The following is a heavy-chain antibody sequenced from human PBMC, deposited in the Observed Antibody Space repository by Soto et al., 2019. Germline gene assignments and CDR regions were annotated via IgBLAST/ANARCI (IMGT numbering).Heavy chain of an antibody. CDR1: GGSISSGGYY. J-gene: IGHJ6*02. V-gene: IGHV4-31*03. Sequence: QVQLQESGPGLVKPSQTLSLTCTVSGGSISSGGYYWSWIRQHPGKGLEWIGYIYYSGSTYYNPSLKSRVTISLDTSKIQFSLKLSSVTAADTAVEYCARVFGFGGMDVWGQGTTVTVSS. CDR3: ARVFGFGGMDV. CDR2: IYYSGST. D-gene: IGHD3-10*01.